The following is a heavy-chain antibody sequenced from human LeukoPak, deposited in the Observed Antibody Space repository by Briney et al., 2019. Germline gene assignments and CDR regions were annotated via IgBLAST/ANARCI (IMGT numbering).Heavy chain of an antibody. Sequence: ASVKVSCKASGYTFTSYYMHWVRQAPGQGLEWMGIINPSGGSTSYAQKFQGRVTMTRDTSTSTVYMELSSLRSEDTAVYYCAREAQLLWFGELLPQTYYFDYWGQGTLVTVPS. V-gene: IGHV1-46*01. J-gene: IGHJ4*02. D-gene: IGHD3-10*01. CDR2: INPSGGST. CDR1: GYTFTSYY. CDR3: AREAQLLWFGELLPQTYYFDY.